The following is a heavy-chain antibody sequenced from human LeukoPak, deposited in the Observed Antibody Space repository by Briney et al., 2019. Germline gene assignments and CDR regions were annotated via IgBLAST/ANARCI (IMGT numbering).Heavy chain of an antibody. CDR1: GFTFSNAW. D-gene: IGHD1-7*01. CDR3: TTDRGTGTTWGGD. CDR2: IKSKTGGGTT. V-gene: IGHV3-15*01. J-gene: IGHJ4*02. Sequence: GGSLRLSCAASGFTFSNAWMSWVRQAPGKGLEWVGRIKSKTGGGTTDYAAPVKGRFTISRDDSKNTLYLRMNSLKTEDTAVYYCTTDRGTGTTWGGDWGQGTLVTVSS.